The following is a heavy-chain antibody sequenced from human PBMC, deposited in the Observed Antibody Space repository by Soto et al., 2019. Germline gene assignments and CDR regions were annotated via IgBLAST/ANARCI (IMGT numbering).Heavy chain of an antibody. J-gene: IGHJ6*02. V-gene: IGHV4-34*01. CDR1: GGSFSGYY. CDR2: INHSGST. CDR3: ASVYYYYYYGMDV. Sequence: PSETLSLTCAAYGGSFSGYYWSWIRQPPGKGLEWIGEINHSGSTNYNPSLKSRVTISVDTSKNQFSLKLSSVTAADTAVYYCASVYYYYYYGMDVWGQGSTVTVSS.